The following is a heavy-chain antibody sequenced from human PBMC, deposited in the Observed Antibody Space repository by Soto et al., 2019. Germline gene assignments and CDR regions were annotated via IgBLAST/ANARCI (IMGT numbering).Heavy chain of an antibody. J-gene: IGHJ6*02. CDR3: ARGDATKIVVTTYYGMAG. Sequence: QVQLVQSGAEVKKPGSSVKVSCKASGGTLSNYGISWVRQAPGQGLEWMGGIIPVFGTANYAQKFQGRVTITADESTTTVYMDVSSLRSDDTAVYYCARGDATKIVVTTYYGMAGWGQGTTVTVSS. D-gene: IGHD4-17*01. CDR2: IIPVFGTA. CDR1: GGTLSNYG. V-gene: IGHV1-69*12.